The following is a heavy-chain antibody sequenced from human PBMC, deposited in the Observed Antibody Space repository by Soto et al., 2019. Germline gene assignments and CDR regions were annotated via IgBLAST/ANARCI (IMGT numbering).Heavy chain of an antibody. CDR2: IYYTGNT. V-gene: IGHV4-31*03. J-gene: IGHJ5*02. CDR3: ARGITSQSSWFDP. Sequence: PSETLSLTCTVSGDSIRSGGYYWCWIRQHPWKGLEWIGYIYYTGNTYYNPSLKSRLTISLDTSKNQFSLNLRSVTAADTAVYYCARGITSQSSWFDPWGQGXLVTVYS. CDR1: GDSIRSGGYY. D-gene: IGHD3-10*01.